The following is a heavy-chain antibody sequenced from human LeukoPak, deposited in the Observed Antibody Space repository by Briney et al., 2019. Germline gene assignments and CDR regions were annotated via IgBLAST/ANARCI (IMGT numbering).Heavy chain of an antibody. CDR2: IKQDGSEK. Sequence: PGGSLRLSCAASGFTFSSYWMSWVRQAPGKGLEWVANIKQDGSEKYYVDSVKGRFTISRDNAKNSLYLQMNSLRAEDTAVYYCARAGQTLEWPHPGAFDIWGQGTMVTVSS. J-gene: IGHJ3*02. V-gene: IGHV3-7*03. CDR1: GFTFSSYW. D-gene: IGHD3-3*01. CDR3: ARAGQTLEWPHPGAFDI.